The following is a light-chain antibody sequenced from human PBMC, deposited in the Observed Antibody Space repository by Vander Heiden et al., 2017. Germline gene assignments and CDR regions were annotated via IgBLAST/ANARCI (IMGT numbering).Light chain of an antibody. Sequence: IQSTHSPSSLSASGGDRVTINCRVSKGISSYLNWYRQKPGKVPKLLIYSASNLESGVPSRFSGSGSGTDFTLTISRLQPEDVATYYGKRTYNAPLTFGGWTKVEIK. CDR3: KRTYNAPLT. J-gene: IGKJ4*01. CDR1: KGISSY. V-gene: IGKV1-27*01. CDR2: SAS.